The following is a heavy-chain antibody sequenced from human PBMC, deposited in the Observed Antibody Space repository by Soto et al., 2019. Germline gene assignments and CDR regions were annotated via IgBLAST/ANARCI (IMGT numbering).Heavy chain of an antibody. CDR2: ISYDGNKK. V-gene: IGHV3-30-3*01. D-gene: IGHD6-13*01. CDR1: GFTLSSYA. CDR3: ARLAGYWGSWYGGYLEY. J-gene: IGHJ4*02. Sequence: QVQLVESGGGVVQPGRSLRLSCAASGFTLSSYAMHWVRQAPGKGLEWVAVISYDGNKKYYADSVKGRFTISRDNSKNTLYLQMNSLRAEETAMYYCARLAGYWGSWYGGYLEYWCQGTRVTVSS.